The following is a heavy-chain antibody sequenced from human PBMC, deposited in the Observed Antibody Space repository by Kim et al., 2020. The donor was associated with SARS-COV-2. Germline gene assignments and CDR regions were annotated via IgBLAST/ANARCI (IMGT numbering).Heavy chain of an antibody. D-gene: IGHD3-10*01. Sequence: NPALKGRGTFSVDTSKNQFSLKLSSVTAADTAVYYCARMYYYGSGSPGYWGQGTLVTVSS. V-gene: IGHV4-39*01. CDR3: ARMYYYGSGSPGY. J-gene: IGHJ4*02.